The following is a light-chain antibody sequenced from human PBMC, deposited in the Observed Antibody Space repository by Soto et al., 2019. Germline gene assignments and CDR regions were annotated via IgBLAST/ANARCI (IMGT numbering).Light chain of an antibody. Sequence: DIQLTQSPSSLSSSVGDRVTITCRASQTVISYLNWYQQKPGQAPKLLIYATTHLQSGVPSRFSGSGSGTDFTLTISRLPPEDSSTYYCQQTYSTPYTFGQGTKLEIK. CDR2: ATT. CDR3: QQTYSTPYT. J-gene: IGKJ2*01. CDR1: QTVISY. V-gene: IGKV1-39*01.